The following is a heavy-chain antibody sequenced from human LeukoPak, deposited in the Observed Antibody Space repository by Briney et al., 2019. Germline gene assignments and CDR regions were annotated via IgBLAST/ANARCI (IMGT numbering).Heavy chain of an antibody. CDR1: GFSLRTTGVG. Sequence: SGPTLVKPTQTLTLTCTFSGFSLRTTGVGVGSIRQPPGKALEWLALIYWDDAKRYSPSLKRRLTITKDSSKNQVVLTMTNMDPMDKAAYYCAHSQNYYESSGYYSSFDYWGQGTLVTVSS. V-gene: IGHV2-5*02. D-gene: IGHD3-22*01. J-gene: IGHJ4*02. CDR2: IYWDDAK. CDR3: AHSQNYYESSGYYSSFDY.